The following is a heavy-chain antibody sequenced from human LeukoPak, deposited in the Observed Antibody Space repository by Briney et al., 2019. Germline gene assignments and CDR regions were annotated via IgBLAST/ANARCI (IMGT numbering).Heavy chain of an antibody. V-gene: IGHV4-39*01. J-gene: IGHJ4*02. CDR3: AIHRVDYYDSSGYFY. Sequence: PSETLSLTCTVSGGSISSSSYYWGWIRQPPGKGLGWIGSIYYSGSTYYNPSLKSRVTISVDTSKNQFSLKLSSVTAADTAVYYCAIHRVDYYDSSGYFYWGQGPLVTVSS. CDR1: GGSISSSSYY. D-gene: IGHD3-22*01. CDR2: IYYSGST.